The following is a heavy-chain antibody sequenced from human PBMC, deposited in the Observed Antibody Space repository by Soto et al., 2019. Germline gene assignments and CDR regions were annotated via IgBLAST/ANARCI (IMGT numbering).Heavy chain of an antibody. V-gene: IGHV1-8*01. CDR2: MNPNSGNT. CDR1: GCTFTSYD. Sequence: ASVKVSCKASGCTFTSYDINWVRQATGQGLEWMGWMNPNSGNTGYAQKFQGRVTMTRNTSISTAYMELSSLRSEDTAVYYCARAGGILGCLFPIKNYYYYYNRDVGGKGPTVTVP. CDR3: ARAGGILGCLFPIKNYYYYYNRDV. J-gene: IGHJ6*03. D-gene: IGHD3-3*01.